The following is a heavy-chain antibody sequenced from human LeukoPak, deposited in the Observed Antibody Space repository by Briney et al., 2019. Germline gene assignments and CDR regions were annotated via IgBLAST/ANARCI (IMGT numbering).Heavy chain of an antibody. J-gene: IGHJ3*02. V-gene: IGHV3-21*01. Sequence: GGSLRLSCAASGFTFSNYSMNWVRQAPGKGLEWVPSISSSSSYIYYADSVKGRFTISRDNAKNSLYLQMNSLRAEDTAVYYCARGMITFGGVTGDAFDIWGQGTMVTVSS. CDR3: ARGMITFGGVTGDAFDI. CDR2: ISSSSSYI. CDR1: GFTFSNYS. D-gene: IGHD3-16*01.